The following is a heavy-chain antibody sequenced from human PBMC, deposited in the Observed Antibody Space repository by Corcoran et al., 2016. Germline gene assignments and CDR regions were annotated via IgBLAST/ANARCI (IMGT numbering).Heavy chain of an antibody. CDR2: IIPIFGTA. J-gene: IGHJ4*02. Sequence: QVQLVQSGAEVKKPGSSVKVSCKASGGTFSSYAISWVRQAPGQGLEWMGGIIPIFGTANYAQKFPGRVTITADKSTSTAYMELSSLGSEDAAVDYCARGVAGTGFWVFDYGGQGTLVTVSS. V-gene: IGHV1-69*06. CDR3: ARGVAGTGFWVFDY. CDR1: GGTFSSYA. D-gene: IGHD6-19*01.